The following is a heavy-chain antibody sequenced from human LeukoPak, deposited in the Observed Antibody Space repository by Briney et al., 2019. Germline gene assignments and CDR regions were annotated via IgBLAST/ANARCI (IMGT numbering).Heavy chain of an antibody. CDR3: ARDDDILTGYYTFDY. Sequence: GGSLRLSCAASGFTFSSYEMNWVRQAPGKGLEWVSYISSSGSTIYYADSVKGRFTISRDNSKNTLYLQMNSLRAEDTAVYYCARDDDILTGYYTFDYWGQGTLVTVSS. V-gene: IGHV3-48*03. CDR2: ISSSGSTI. CDR1: GFTFSSYE. D-gene: IGHD3-9*01. J-gene: IGHJ4*02.